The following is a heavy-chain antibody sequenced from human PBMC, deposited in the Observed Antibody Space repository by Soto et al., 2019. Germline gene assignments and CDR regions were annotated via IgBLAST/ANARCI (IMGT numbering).Heavy chain of an antibody. Sequence: QVQLVQSGAEVKKPGASVKVSCKASGYTFTSYGISWVRQAPGQGLEWMGWISAYNGNTNYAQKHQGQVTMTADTSTRTAYMELRSLSSDDPAVYYCALRGYGGNSPDDYWGQGTLLTVSS. J-gene: IGHJ4*02. CDR2: ISAYNGNT. D-gene: IGHD4-17*01. CDR1: GYTFTSYG. CDR3: ALRGYGGNSPDDY. V-gene: IGHV1-18*01.